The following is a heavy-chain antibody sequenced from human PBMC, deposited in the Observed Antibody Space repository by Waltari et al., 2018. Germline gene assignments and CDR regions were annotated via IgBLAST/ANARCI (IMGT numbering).Heavy chain of an antibody. CDR2: ISHDGNSK. CDR3: VRDGGGGYNQIDF. J-gene: IGHJ4*02. Sequence: QVQLLASGGGVVQPGRSLSPPFAPSGFPFRHYAIHWVRQTPGKGLECVAVISHDGNSKHYADPAKGRFTISRDNAENTLFLQMNSLRTEDTAVYYCVRDGGGGYNQIDFWGQGTLVTVSS. V-gene: IGHV3-30-3*01. CDR1: GFPFRHYA. D-gene: IGHD3-16*01.